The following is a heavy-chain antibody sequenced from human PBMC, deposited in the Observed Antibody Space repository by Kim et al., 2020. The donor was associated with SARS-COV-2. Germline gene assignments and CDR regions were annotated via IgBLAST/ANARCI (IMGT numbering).Heavy chain of an antibody. D-gene: IGHD3-10*01. CDR1: GVSFINYA. Sequence: GGSLRLSCAVSGVSFINYAMTWVRQAPGKGLEWVSTIGSTGKTYYAESAKGRFTSSRDISHNNLYLQMNNLRVDETATYYCVTYYGLGRHHDYWGQGTLITVSS. V-gene: IGHV3-23*01. CDR2: IGSTGKT. J-gene: IGHJ4*02. CDR3: VTYYGLGRHHDY.